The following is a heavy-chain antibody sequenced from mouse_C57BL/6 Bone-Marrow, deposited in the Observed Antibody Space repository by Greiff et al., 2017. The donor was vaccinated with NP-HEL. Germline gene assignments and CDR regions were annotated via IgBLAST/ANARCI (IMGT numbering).Heavy chain of an antibody. J-gene: IGHJ4*01. CDR2: IHPNSGST. CDR1: GYTFTSYW. D-gene: IGHD2-2*01. V-gene: IGHV1-64*01. CDR3: ADLLGLRAMDY. Sequence: QVQLQQPGAELVKPGASVKLSCKASGYTFTSYWMHWVKQRPGQGLEWIGMIHPNSGSTNYNENFKSKATLTVDKSSSTAYMQLSSLTSEDTAVYYCADLLGLRAMDYGGQGTSVTVSS.